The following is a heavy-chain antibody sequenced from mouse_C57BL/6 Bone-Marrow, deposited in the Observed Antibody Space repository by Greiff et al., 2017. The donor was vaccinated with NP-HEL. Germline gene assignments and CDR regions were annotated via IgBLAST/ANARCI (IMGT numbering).Heavy chain of an antibody. D-gene: IGHD1-1*01. CDR3: ARHPTGVAYYLDY. V-gene: IGHV5-6*01. J-gene: IGHJ2*01. CDR1: GFTFSSYG. Sequence: EVHLVESGGDLVKPGGSLKLSCAASGFTFSSYGMSWVRQTPDKRLEWVATISSGGSYTYYPDSVKGRFTISRDNAKNTLYLQMSSLKSEDTAMYYCARHPTGVAYYLDYWGQGTTLTVSS. CDR2: ISSGGSYT.